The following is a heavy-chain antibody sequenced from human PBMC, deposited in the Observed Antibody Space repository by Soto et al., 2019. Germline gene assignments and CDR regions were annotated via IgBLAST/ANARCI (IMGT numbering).Heavy chain of an antibody. Sequence: ASVKVSCKVSGYTLTELSMHWVRQAPGKGLEWMGGFDPEDGETIYAQKFQGRVTMTEDTSTDTAYMELSSLRSEDTAVYYCATGTDIVLVATTVWTGMVVWGQGTTVTVSS. CDR1: GYTLTELS. CDR2: FDPEDGET. CDR3: ATGTDIVLVATTVWTGMVV. J-gene: IGHJ6*02. V-gene: IGHV1-24*01. D-gene: IGHD2-15*01.